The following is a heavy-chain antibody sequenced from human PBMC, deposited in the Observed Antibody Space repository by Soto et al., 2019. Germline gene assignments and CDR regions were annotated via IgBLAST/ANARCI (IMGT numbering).Heavy chain of an antibody. CDR1: GFTFSSYA. D-gene: IGHD5-18*01. CDR3: ARDPAPYSYGFDY. Sequence: GGSLRLSCAASGFTFSSYAIHWVRQAPGKGLEWVAVISYDGSNKYYADSVKGRFTISRDNSKNTLYLQMNSLRAEDTAVYYCARDPAPYSYGFDYWGQGTLVTVSS. V-gene: IGHV3-30-3*01. J-gene: IGHJ4*02. CDR2: ISYDGSNK.